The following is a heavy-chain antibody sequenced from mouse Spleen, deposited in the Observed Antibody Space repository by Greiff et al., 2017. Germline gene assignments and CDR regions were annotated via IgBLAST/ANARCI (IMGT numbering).Heavy chain of an antibody. Sequence: EVQLQQSGPELVKPGASVKIPCKASGYTFTDYNMDWVKQSHGKSLEWIGDINPNNGGTIYNQKFKGKATLTVDKSSSTAYMELRSLTSEDTAVYYCARPWSKRGYAMDYWGQGTSVTVSS. CDR3: ARPWSKRGYAMDY. V-gene: IGHV1-18*01. D-gene: IGHD1-1*02. CDR2: INPNNGGT. CDR1: GYTFTDYN. J-gene: IGHJ4*01.